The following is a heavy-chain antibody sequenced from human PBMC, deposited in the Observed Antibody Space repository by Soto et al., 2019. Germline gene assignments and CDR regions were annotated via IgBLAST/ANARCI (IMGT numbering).Heavy chain of an antibody. CDR3: ARGGWYKDY. Sequence: SSETLSLTCTVSVGSISGSYWSWIRQPPGKGLEWIGYIYYSGSTNYNPSLKSRVTISVDTSKNQFSLKLSSVTAADTAVYYCARGGWYKDYWGQGTLVTVSS. V-gene: IGHV4-59*01. D-gene: IGHD6-19*01. CDR1: VGSISGSY. J-gene: IGHJ4*02. CDR2: IYYSGST.